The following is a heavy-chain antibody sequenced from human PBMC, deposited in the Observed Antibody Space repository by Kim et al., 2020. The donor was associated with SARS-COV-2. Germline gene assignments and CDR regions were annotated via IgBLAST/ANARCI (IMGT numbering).Heavy chain of an antibody. V-gene: IGHV3-23*05. CDR3: TRGTVSAWYDF. CDR2: IT. J-gene: IGHJ5*01. D-gene: IGHD2-2*01. Sequence: ITYYAQPVKGRFTISRDNSKDILYLQMNSLRAEDTALYFCTRGTVSAWYDFWGQGTLVTVSS.